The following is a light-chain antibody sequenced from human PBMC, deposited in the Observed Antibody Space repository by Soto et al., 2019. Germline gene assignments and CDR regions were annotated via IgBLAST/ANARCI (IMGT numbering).Light chain of an antibody. CDR2: QIS. Sequence: DVVLTQTPLSSPVTLGQPASISCRSSQSLVYSDGNTYLSWLQQRPGQPPRLLIYQISNRFSGVPDRFRSSGAGTDFTLKISRVEAEDVGVYYCMQFAHFPRTFGQGTKVEIK. CDR1: QSLVYSDGNTY. CDR3: MQFAHFPRT. V-gene: IGKV2-24*01. J-gene: IGKJ1*01.